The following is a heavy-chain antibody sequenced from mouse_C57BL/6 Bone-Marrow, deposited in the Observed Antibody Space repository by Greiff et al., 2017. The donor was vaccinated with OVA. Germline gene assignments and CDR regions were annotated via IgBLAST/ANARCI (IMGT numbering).Heavy chain of an antibody. CDR1: GFTFSSYA. D-gene: IGHD1-1*01. Sequence: DVQLVESGEGLVKPGGSLKLSCAASGFTFSSYAMSWVRQTPEKRLEWVAYISSGGDYIYYADTVKGRFTISRDNARNTLYLQMSSLKSEDTAMYYCTRDRGGSSSDYWGQGTSVTVSS. CDR3: TRDRGGSSSDY. CDR2: ISSGGDYI. V-gene: IGHV5-9-1*02. J-gene: IGHJ4*01.